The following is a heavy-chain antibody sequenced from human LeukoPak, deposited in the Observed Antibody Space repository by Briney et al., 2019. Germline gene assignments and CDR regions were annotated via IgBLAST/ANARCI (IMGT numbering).Heavy chain of an antibody. J-gene: IGHJ4*02. CDR3: ASLNRADCSSTSCHTHY. D-gene: IGHD2-2*01. CDR2: ISSSSSYI. Sequence: LGGSLRLSCAASGFTFSNYSMNWVRQAPGKGLEWVSSISSSSSYIYYADSVKGRFTISRDNAKNSLYLQMNSLRAEDTALYYCASLNRADCSSTSCHTHYWGQGTLVTVSS. CDR1: GFTFSNYS. V-gene: IGHV3-21*01.